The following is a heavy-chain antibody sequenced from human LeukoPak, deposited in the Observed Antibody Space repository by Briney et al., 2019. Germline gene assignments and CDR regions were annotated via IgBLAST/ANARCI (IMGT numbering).Heavy chain of an antibody. V-gene: IGHV4-59*01. Sequence: SETLSLTCTVSGGSISSYYWSWIRQPPGKGLEWIGYIYYSGSTNYNPSLKSRVTISVDTSKNQFSLKLSSVTAADTAVYYCARGGVVVASFDIWGQGTKVTVSS. J-gene: IGHJ3*02. CDR3: ARGGVVVASFDI. CDR1: GGSISSYY. CDR2: IYYSGST. D-gene: IGHD2-2*01.